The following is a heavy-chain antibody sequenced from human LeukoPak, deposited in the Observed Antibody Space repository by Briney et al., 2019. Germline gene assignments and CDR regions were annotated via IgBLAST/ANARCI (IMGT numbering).Heavy chain of an antibody. D-gene: IGHD3-3*02. Sequence: GGSLRLSCAASGFTFSSFWMYWVRQAPGKGLVWVSRINDDGKKISYADSVRGRFTISRDNTKNMVYLQMNGLRAEDTAVYYCARVLAADQGDCWGQGTLVAASS. CDR2: INDDGKKI. J-gene: IGHJ4*02. CDR3: ARVLAADQGDC. V-gene: IGHV3-74*01. CDR1: GFTFSSFW.